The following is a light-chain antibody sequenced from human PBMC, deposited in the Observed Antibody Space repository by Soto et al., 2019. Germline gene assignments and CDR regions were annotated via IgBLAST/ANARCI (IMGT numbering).Light chain of an antibody. CDR1: ESVRSQ. V-gene: IGKV3-11*01. Sequence: EIVLTQSPATLSLSPGERATLSCRASESVRSQLAWYQQKPGQAPRLLIYDASNRATGIPARFSGSGSGTDLTLTISSLEPEDFAVYYCQQRNNWPIFTFGPGTKVEIK. CDR2: DAS. J-gene: IGKJ3*01. CDR3: QQRNNWPIFT.